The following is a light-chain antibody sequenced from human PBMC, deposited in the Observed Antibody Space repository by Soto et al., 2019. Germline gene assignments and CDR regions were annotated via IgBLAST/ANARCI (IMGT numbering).Light chain of an antibody. Sequence: EIVMTQSPATLSVSPGDRATLSCRASQSVSISLAWYQQKPGQAPRLLIYGAFTRATGIPARFSGSGSGTEFTLTISSLQSEDFAVYYCQQYYDWPGTFGQGTKVDIK. CDR2: GAF. J-gene: IGKJ1*01. CDR3: QQYYDWPGT. V-gene: IGKV3-15*01. CDR1: QSVSIS.